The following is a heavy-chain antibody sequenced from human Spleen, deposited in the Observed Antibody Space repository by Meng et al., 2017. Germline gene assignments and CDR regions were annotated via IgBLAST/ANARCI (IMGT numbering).Heavy chain of an antibody. CDR3: ATRPPDSAWYGVFDY. CDR2: IKQDGTEK. CDR1: GFYFSNAW. V-gene: IGHV3-7*01. Sequence: GESLKISCAASGFYFSNAWMSWVRQAPGKGLEWVANIKQDGTEKDYVDSVKGRFTISRDNAKNSLYLQMNSLRVEDTAVYYCATRPPDSAWYGVFDYWGQGTLVTVSS. D-gene: IGHD6-19*01. J-gene: IGHJ4*02.